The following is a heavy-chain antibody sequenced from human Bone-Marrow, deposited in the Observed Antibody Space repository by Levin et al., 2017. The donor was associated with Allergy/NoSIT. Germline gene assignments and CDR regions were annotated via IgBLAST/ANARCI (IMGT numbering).Heavy chain of an antibody. CDR3: ARGSRQILPPYGMDV. CDR2: IWYDGSKK. Sequence: PGGSLRLSCAASGFIFTSYGIHWVRQVPGKGPEWVALIWYDGSKKYYRDSVKGRFTISRDNAKNTVWLQMDSLRVEDTAVYYCARGSRQILPPYGMDVWGQGTTVTVSS. V-gene: IGHV3-33*01. CDR1: GFIFTSYG. J-gene: IGHJ6*02. D-gene: IGHD2-2*01.